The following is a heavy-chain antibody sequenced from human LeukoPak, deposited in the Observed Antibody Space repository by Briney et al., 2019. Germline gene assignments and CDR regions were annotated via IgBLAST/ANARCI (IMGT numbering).Heavy chain of an antibody. CDR3: ARSPLPYGSGSYYGY. Sequence: GGSLRLSCAASGFTFSSYGIHWVRQAPGKGLEWVAVIWYDGSNKYYADSVKGRFTISRDNSNNTLCLQMNNLRAEDTAVYYCARSPLPYGSGSYYGYWGQGTLVTVSS. CDR1: GFTFSSYG. CDR2: IWYDGSNK. D-gene: IGHD3-10*01. V-gene: IGHV3-33*01. J-gene: IGHJ4*02.